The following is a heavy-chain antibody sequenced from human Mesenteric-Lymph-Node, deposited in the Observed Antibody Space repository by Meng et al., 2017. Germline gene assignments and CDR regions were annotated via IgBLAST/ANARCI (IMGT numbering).Heavy chain of an antibody. CDR3: ARGGGNSWYIDY. J-gene: IGHJ4*02. Sequence: QVQLQQWGAGLWKPSETLSLTCAVHGGSFSGYYWSWIRQPPGKGLEWIGEINHSGSNNYNPSLKSRVTISVDTSKNQFSLKLSSVTAADTAVYYCARGGGNSWYIDYWGQGTLVTVSS. CDR2: INHSGSN. CDR1: GGSFSGYY. D-gene: IGHD6-13*01. V-gene: IGHV4-34*01.